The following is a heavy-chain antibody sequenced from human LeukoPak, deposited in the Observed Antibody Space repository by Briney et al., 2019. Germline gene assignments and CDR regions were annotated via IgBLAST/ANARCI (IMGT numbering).Heavy chain of an antibody. CDR1: GGTFSSYA. D-gene: IGHD3-22*01. Sequence: SVKVSCKASGGTFSSYAISWVRQAPGQGLEWMGRIIPIFGTANYAQKFQGRVTITTDESTSTAYIELSSLRSGDTAVYYCAVILPYYYDSSGPFDYWGQGTLVTVSS. V-gene: IGHV1-69*05. J-gene: IGHJ4*02. CDR3: AVILPYYYDSSGPFDY. CDR2: IIPIFGTA.